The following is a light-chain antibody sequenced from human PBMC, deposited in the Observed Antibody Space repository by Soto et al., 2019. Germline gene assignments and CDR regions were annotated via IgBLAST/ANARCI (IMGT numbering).Light chain of an antibody. CDR1: QYISND. Sequence: EIVMTQSPATLSVSPGERATLSCRASQYISNDLAWYQQKPGQAPRPLIYAASTRATGIPARFSGSGSGTEFTLTISNRQSEDFAVYYCQQYNKWPPLTFGGGTKVEI. J-gene: IGKJ4*01. V-gene: IGKV3-15*01. CDR2: AAS. CDR3: QQYNKWPPLT.